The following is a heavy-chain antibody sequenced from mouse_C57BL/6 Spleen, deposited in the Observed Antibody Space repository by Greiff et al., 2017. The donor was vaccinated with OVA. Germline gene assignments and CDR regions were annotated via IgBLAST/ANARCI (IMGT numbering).Heavy chain of an antibody. CDR1: GYTFTSYW. D-gene: IGHD4-1*02. V-gene: IGHV1-5*01. CDR3: TATGTGGYYFDY. Sequence: VQLKQSGTVLARPGASVKLSCKTSGYTFTSYWMHWVKQRPGRGLDWIGAIYPGNSDTSYNEKFKGKAKLTAVTSASTAYMELSSLTNEDSAVYCGTATGTGGYYFDYWGQGTTLTVSS. J-gene: IGHJ2*01. CDR2: IYPGNSDT.